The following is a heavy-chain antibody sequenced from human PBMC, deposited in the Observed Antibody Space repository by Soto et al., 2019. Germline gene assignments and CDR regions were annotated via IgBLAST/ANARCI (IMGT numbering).Heavy chain of an antibody. Sequence: PSETLSLTCTVSGGPISSSSYYWGWIRQPPGKGLEWIGSIYYSGSTYYNPSLKSRVTISVDTSKNQFSLKLSSVTAADTAVYYCARTIVGATPNPSPIDYWGQGTLVTVS. D-gene: IGHD1-26*01. CDR2: IYYSGST. CDR1: GGPISSSSYY. CDR3: ARTIVGATPNPSPIDY. V-gene: IGHV4-39*01. J-gene: IGHJ4*02.